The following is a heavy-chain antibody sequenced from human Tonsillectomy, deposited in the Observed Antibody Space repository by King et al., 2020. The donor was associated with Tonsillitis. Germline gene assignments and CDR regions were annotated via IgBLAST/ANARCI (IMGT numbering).Heavy chain of an antibody. CDR2: VNPNSGIT. J-gene: IGHJ6*02. D-gene: IGHD2-21*02. CDR3: ASGPFFVPTASYVYGMDV. Sequence: QLVQSGTEVKKPGASVKVSCKASGYIFNTYDMNWVRQATGQGLEWMGWVNPNSGITGYAQKFRGRVTLTTDTSISTAYMELSSLRSEDTAVYYCASGPFFVPTASYVYGMDVWGQGTTVTVSS. V-gene: IGHV1-8*01. CDR1: GYIFNTYD.